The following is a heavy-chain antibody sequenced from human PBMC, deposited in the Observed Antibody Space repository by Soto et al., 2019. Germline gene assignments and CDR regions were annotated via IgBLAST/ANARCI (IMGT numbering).Heavy chain of an antibody. V-gene: IGHV4-59*08. CDR3: ARGIVHENWLDP. J-gene: IGHJ5*02. CDR1: GGSISGYH. CDR2: ISYSGST. D-gene: IGHD1-1*01. Sequence: SETLSLTCTVSGGSISGYHWSWIRQPPGKGLEWIGYISYSGSTSYNPSLKSRVTISLDTSKNQFSLKLSSMTAADAAVYYCARGIVHENWLDPWGQGTLVTVSS.